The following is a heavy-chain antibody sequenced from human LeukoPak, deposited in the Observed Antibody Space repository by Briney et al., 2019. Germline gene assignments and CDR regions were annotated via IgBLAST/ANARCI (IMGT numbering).Heavy chain of an antibody. CDR2: INPNSGGT. V-gene: IGHV1-2*02. CDR1: RYTFTGYX. D-gene: IGHD3-3*02. CDR3: ARVMFGAYGGFDY. Sequence: ASVKVSCKASRYTFTGYXXXXVXXXPXXXXXXXXWINPNSGGTNYAQXXXXXXXMTXXTSISTAYMELSSLTSDDTALYYCARVMFGAYGGFDYWGQGTLVTVSS. J-gene: IGHJ4*02.